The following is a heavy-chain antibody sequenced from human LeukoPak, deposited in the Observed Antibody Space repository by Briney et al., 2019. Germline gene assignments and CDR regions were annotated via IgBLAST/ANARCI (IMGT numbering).Heavy chain of an antibody. CDR2: ISGSGGST. V-gene: IGHV3-23*01. D-gene: IGHD3-10*01. CDR1: GFTFSSYA. J-gene: IGHJ4*02. CDR3: AKGDSTTLLRPYYFDY. Sequence: GGSLRLSCAASGFTFSSYAMSWVRQAPGKGLEWVSDISGSGGSTYYADSVKGRFTISRDNSKTTLYLQVNSLRAEDTAVYYCAKGDSTTLLRPYYFDYRGQGTLVTVSS.